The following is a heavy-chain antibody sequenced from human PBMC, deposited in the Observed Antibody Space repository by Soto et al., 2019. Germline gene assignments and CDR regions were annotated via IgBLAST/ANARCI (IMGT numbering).Heavy chain of an antibody. Sequence: SSETLSLTCAVYGGSFSGYYWSWIRQPPGKGLEWIGEINHSGSTNYNPSLKSRVTISVDTSKNQFSLKLSSVTAADTAVYYCARGYWYFDYWGQGTLVTVSS. D-gene: IGHD2-8*02. CDR1: GGSFSGYY. V-gene: IGHV4-34*01. CDR3: ARGYWYFDY. CDR2: INHSGST. J-gene: IGHJ4*02.